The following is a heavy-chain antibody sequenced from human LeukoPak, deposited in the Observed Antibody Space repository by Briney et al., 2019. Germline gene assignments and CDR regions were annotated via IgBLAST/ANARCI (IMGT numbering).Heavy chain of an antibody. CDR3: ASRYTGALRGAYDM. Sequence: GESLKISCQISGYTSYTYWIAWVRQRPGKGLEWMGVIYPGDSDVEYSPSFGDLVTISADKFTDTAYLQWRSLRASDTAIYYCASRYTGALRGAYDMWGLGTTVTVSS. V-gene: IGHV5-51*01. J-gene: IGHJ3*02. CDR2: IYPGDSDV. D-gene: IGHD7-27*01. CDR1: GYTSYTYW.